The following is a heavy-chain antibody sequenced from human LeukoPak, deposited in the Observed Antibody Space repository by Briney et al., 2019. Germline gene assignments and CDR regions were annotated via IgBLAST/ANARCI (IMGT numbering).Heavy chain of an antibody. D-gene: IGHD6-19*01. Sequence: PGGSLRLSCAASGFTFSSNAMSWVRQAPGKRPEWVSGINGVGDSTFYIDSVKGRFTISRDNAKNTLYLQMNSLRAEDTAVYYCASTAVAGTNYYYYYGMDVWGQGTTVTVSS. V-gene: IGHV3-23*01. J-gene: IGHJ6*02. CDR3: ASTAVAGTNYYYYYGMDV. CDR1: GFTFSSNA. CDR2: INGVGDST.